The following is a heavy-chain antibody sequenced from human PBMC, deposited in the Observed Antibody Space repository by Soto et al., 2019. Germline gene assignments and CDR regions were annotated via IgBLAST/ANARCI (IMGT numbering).Heavy chain of an antibody. CDR1: GFIFSDYY. V-gene: IGHV3-11*01. Sequence: QVHLEESGGGLVKPGGSLRLSCTASGFIFSDYYMSWIRQAPGKGLEWVSDISNSGRITHHADSVEGRFTISRDNAKESLYIQMYRPRPEESAIYYCARAHGGGGLTLQYWGQGTLVTVSS. J-gene: IGHJ4*02. CDR2: ISNSGRIT. D-gene: IGHD3-16*01. CDR3: ARAHGGGGLTLQY.